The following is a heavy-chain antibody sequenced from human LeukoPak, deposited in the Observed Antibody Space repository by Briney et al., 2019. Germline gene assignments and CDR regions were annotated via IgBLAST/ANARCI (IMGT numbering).Heavy chain of an antibody. V-gene: IGHV3-30*02. D-gene: IGHD2-21*02. J-gene: IGHJ4*02. CDR3: AKDCGGDCHVYC. CDR1: GFTFSNYG. Sequence: PGGSLRLSCAASGFTFSNYGMYWVRQAPGKGLDWVAAIWPDGINQDYANSVRGRFTISRDNSKNILYLQMTSLGAEDTALYYCAKDCGGDCHVYCWGQGTLVTVSS. CDR2: IWPDGINQ.